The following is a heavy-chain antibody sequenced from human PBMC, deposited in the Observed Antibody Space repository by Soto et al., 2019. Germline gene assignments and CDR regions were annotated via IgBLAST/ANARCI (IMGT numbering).Heavy chain of an antibody. J-gene: IGHJ6*02. CDR2: IKQDGSEK. CDR1: GFILSRYW. CDR3: ARYRYSSAGTDV. Sequence: EVQLVESGGGLVQPGGSLRLSCAAPGFILSRYWMSWVRQAPGKGLEWVANIKQDGSEKYYVDSVKGRFTISRDNAKHSQYLQMNRLRAEDTAVYYCARYRYSSAGTDVWGQGTTVTVSS. D-gene: IGHD6-25*01. V-gene: IGHV3-7*05.